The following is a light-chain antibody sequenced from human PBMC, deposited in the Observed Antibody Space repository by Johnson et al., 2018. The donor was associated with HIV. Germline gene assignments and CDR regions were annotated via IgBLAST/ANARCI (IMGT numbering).Light chain of an antibody. J-gene: IGLJ1*01. CDR1: SSNIGNNY. V-gene: IGLV1-51*01. Sequence: QSVLTQPPSVSVAPGQKVTISCSGSSSNIGNNYVSWYQQFPGTAPKLLIYDNNKRPSGIPDRFSGSKSGTSATLGITGLQTGDEADYYCGTWDSSLSAGGYVFGTGTKVTVL. CDR2: DNN. CDR3: GTWDSSLSAGGYV.